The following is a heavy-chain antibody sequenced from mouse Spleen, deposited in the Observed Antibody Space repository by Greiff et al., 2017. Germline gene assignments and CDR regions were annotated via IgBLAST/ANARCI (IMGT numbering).Heavy chain of an antibody. D-gene: IGHD2-14*01. CDR2: ISYSGST. CDR1: GYSITSDYA. J-gene: IGHJ3*01. CDR3: ARSPAYYRYDEDWFAY. V-gene: IGHV3-2*02. Sequence: EVMLVESGPGLVKPSQSLSLTCTVTGYSITSDYAWNWIRQFPGNKLEWMGYISYSGSTSYNPSLKSRISITRDTSKNQFFLQLNSVTTEDTATYYCARSPAYYRYDEDWFAYWGQGTLVTVSA.